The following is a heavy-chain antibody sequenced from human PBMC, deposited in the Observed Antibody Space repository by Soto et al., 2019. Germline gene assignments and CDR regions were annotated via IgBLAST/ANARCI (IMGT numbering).Heavy chain of an antibody. Sequence: PXGSLRLSCAAARFTFSSYSMNWVRQAPGKGLEWVSSISSSSSYIYYADSVKGRFTISRDNAKNSLYLQMNSLRAEDTAVYYCARDPLVPYSSSSHFDYWGQGTLVTGS. CDR1: RFTFSSYS. CDR2: ISSSSSYI. V-gene: IGHV3-21*01. J-gene: IGHJ4*02. CDR3: ARDPLVPYSSSSHFDY. D-gene: IGHD6-6*01.